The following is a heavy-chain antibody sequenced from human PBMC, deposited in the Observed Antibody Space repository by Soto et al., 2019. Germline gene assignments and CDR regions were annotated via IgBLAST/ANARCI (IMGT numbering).Heavy chain of an antibody. J-gene: IGHJ4*01. V-gene: IGHV6-1*01. D-gene: IGHD2-21*01. Sequence: SQTLSLTCVISGDSVSIYSGAWNWIRQSPSRGLEWLGRTYYRSKWYYDYAESVKSRIIISVDTSKNQFSLQLNSVTPEDAAVYYCPTAPAYSLAYWGHGTQVTVSS. CDR3: PTAPAYSLAY. CDR1: GDSVSIYSGA. CDR2: TYYRSKWYY.